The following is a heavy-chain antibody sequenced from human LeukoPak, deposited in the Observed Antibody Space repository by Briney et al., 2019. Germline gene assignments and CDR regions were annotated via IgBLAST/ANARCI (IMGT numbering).Heavy chain of an antibody. CDR1: GFTFSSYS. D-gene: IGHD2-8*01. Sequence: GGSLRLSCAASGFTFSSYSMNWVRQAPGKGLEWVSSISSSSSYIYYADSVKGRFTISGDNAKNSLYLQMNSLRAEDTAVYYCAREYCTNGVCYYGRWFDPWGQGTLVTVSS. CDR3: AREYCTNGVCYYGRWFDP. V-gene: IGHV3-21*01. CDR2: ISSSSSYI. J-gene: IGHJ5*02.